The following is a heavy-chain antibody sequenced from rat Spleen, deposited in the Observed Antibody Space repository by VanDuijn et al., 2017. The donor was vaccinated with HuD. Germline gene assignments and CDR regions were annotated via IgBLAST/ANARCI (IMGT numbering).Heavy chain of an antibody. CDR1: GFIFSDYH. V-gene: IGHV5-20*01. CDR2: INYDGVNT. D-gene: IGHD5-1*01. Sequence: EVQLVESGGGLVQPGRSLKISCAASGFIFSDYHLAWVRQAPTKGLEWVASINYDGVNTYYPDSVKGRFTISRDVTKTTLYLQMSSLRSEDTATYYCTREGLGAGFDYWGQGIMVTVSS. J-gene: IGHJ2*01. CDR3: TREGLGAGFDY.